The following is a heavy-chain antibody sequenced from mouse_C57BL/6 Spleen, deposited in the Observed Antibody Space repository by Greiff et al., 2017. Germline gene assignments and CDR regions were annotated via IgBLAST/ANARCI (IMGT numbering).Heavy chain of an antibody. D-gene: IGHD1-1*01. CDR1: GYTFTDYY. Sequence: EVKVVESGPELVKPGASVKISCKASGYTFTDYYMNWVKQSHGKSLEWIGDINPNNGGTSYNQKFKGKATLTVDKSSSTAYMELRSLTSEDSAVYYCARYYYGSSYWYFDVWGTGTTVTVSS. V-gene: IGHV1-26*01. CDR2: INPNNGGT. CDR3: ARYYYGSSYWYFDV. J-gene: IGHJ1*03.